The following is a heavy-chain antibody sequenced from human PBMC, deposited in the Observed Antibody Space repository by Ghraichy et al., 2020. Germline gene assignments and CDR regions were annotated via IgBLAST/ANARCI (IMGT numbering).Heavy chain of an antibody. CDR2: IYYSGST. V-gene: IGHV4-31*03. CDR1: GGSISSGGYY. D-gene: IGHD3-10*01. CDR3: ARGGVWFGEFGGFDP. J-gene: IGHJ5*02. Sequence: TLSLTCTVSGGSISSGGYYWSWIRQHPGKGLEWIGYIYYSGSTYYNPSLKSRVTISVDTSKNQFSLKLSSVTAADTAVYYCARGGVWFGEFGGFDPWGQGTLVTVSS.